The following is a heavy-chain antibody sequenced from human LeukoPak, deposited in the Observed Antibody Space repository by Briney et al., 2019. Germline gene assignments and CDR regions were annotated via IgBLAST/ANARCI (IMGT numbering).Heavy chain of an antibody. D-gene: IGHD3-22*01. J-gene: IGHJ4*02. CDR1: GFTFSDYY. V-gene: IGHV3-11*04. CDR3: ATTYYYDSSGYDY. CDR2: ISSSGSTI. Sequence: QAGGSLRLSCAASGFTFSDYYMSWIRQAPGKGLEWVSYISSSGSTIYYADSVKGRFTISRDNAKNSLYLQMNSLRAEDTAVYYCATTYYYDSSGYDYWGQGTLVTVSS.